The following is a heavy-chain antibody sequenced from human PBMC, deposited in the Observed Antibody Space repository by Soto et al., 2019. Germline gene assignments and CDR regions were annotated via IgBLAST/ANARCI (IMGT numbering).Heavy chain of an antibody. CDR3: AREEGRYIAVAGYYYYGMDV. V-gene: IGHV3-33*01. Sequence: QVQLVESGGGVVQPGRSLRLSCAASGFTFSSYGMHWVRQAPGKGLEWVEVIWYDGSNKYYADSVKGRFTISRDNSKNTLYLQMNSLRAEDTAVYYCAREEGRYIAVAGYYYYGMDVWGQGTTVTVSS. D-gene: IGHD6-19*01. CDR2: IWYDGSNK. J-gene: IGHJ6*02. CDR1: GFTFSSYG.